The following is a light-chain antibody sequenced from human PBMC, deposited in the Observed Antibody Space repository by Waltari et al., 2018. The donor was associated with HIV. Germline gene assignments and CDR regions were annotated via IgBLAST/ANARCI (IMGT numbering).Light chain of an antibody. J-gene: IGLJ1*01. CDR2: RNK. Sequence: QSVLTQPPSASGTPGPGVLISCSGSSPNVGSNYVFWSQQLPGPTPNLLIYRNKQRPSGVPDRFSGSKSGTSASLAISGLRSEDEADYYCAAWDDSLSGYVFGTGTKVTVL. V-gene: IGLV1-47*01. CDR3: AAWDDSLSGYV. CDR1: SPNVGSNY.